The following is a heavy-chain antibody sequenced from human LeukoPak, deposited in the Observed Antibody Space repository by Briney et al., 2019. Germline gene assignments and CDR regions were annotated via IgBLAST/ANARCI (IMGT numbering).Heavy chain of an antibody. CDR3: AREGVGLWGSGNNAFDI. V-gene: IGHV1-46*01. CDR2: INPSAGST. Sequence: ASVKVSCKASGYTFTNYYLHWVRQAPGQGLEWMGIINPSAGSTSYAQKFQGRVTITADESTSTVYMELSSLRFEDTAVYYCAREGVGLWGSGNNAFDIWGQGTMVTVSS. D-gene: IGHD3-10*01. J-gene: IGHJ3*02. CDR1: GYTFTNYY.